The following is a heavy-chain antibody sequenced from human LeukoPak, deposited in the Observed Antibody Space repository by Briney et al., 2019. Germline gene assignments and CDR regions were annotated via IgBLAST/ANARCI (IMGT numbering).Heavy chain of an antibody. V-gene: IGHV4-61*02. J-gene: IGHJ4*02. CDR1: GGSISSGSYY. CDR3: ARVGSSGPHLDY. D-gene: IGHD3-22*01. CDR2: IYTSGST. Sequence: PSQTLSLTCTVSGGSISSGSYYWSWIRQPAGKGLEWIGRIYTSGSTNYNPSLKSRVTISVDTSKNQFSLKLSSVTAADTAVYYCARVGSSGPHLDYWGQGTLVTVSS.